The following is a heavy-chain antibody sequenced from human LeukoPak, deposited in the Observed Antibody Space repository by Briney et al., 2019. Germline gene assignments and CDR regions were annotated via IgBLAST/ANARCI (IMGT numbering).Heavy chain of an antibody. CDR1: GLTFSSYN. D-gene: IGHD2-15*01. V-gene: IGHV3-48*04. Sequence: GGSLRLSCAASGLTFSSYNMNWVRQAPGKGLEWVSYISSGISTIYYADSVKGRFTISRDNAKNSLYLQMNSLRAEDTAVYYCARDPVRSGGSCYSDYWGQGTLVTVSS. J-gene: IGHJ4*02. CDR3: ARDPVRSGGSCYSDY. CDR2: ISSGISTI.